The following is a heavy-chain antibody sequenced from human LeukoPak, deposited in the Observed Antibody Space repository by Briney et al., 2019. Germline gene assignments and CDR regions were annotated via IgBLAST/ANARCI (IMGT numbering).Heavy chain of an antibody. D-gene: IGHD3-10*01. J-gene: IGHJ5*02. CDR2: FDPEDGET. V-gene: IGHV1-24*01. Sequence: ASVKVSCKASGYTFTGYYMHWVRQAPGKGLEWMGGFDPEDGETIYAQKFQGRVTMTEDTSTDTAYMELSSLRSEDTAVYYCARGGYYGLGNDFRFDPWGQGTLVTVSS. CDR3: ARGGYYGLGNDFRFDP. CDR1: GYTFTGYY.